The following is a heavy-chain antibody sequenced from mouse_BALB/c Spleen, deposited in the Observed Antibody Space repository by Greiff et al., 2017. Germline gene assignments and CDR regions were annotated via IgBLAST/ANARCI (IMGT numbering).Heavy chain of an antibody. V-gene: IGHV5-6-5*01. CDR2: ISSGGST. Sequence: EVKLVESGGGLVKPGGSLKLSCAASGFTFSSYAMSWVRQTPEKRLEWVASISSGGSTYYPDSVKGRFTISRDNAKNTLYLQMSSLKSEDTAMYYCARDRYDLAMDYWGQGTSVTVSS. CDR3: ARDRYDLAMDY. CDR1: GFTFSSYA. D-gene: IGHD2-14*01. J-gene: IGHJ4*01.